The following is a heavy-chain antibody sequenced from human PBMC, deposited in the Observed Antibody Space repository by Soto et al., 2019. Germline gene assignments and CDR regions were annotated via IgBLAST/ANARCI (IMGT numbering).Heavy chain of an antibody. CDR3: AREWSIAARRGGYYFDY. D-gene: IGHD6-6*01. J-gene: IGHJ4*02. Sequence: ASVKVSCKASGGTFSSYAISWVRQAPGQGLEWMGGIIPIFGTANYAQKFQGRVTITADESTSTAYMELSSLRSEDTAVYYCAREWSIAARRGGYYFDYWGQGTLVTVPS. CDR1: GGTFSSYA. V-gene: IGHV1-69*13. CDR2: IIPIFGTA.